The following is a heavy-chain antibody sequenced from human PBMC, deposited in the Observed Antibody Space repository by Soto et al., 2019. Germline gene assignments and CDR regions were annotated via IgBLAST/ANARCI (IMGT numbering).Heavy chain of an antibody. V-gene: IGHV3-33*01. CDR2: IWYDGSNK. D-gene: IGHD3-3*01. Sequence: QVQLVESGGGVVQPGRSLRLSCAASGFTFSSYGMHWVRQAPGKGLEWVAVIWYDGSNKYYADCVKGRFTISRDNSKNTLYLQMNSLRAEDTAVYYCASYVLRFLEWLLYYYYYGMDVWGQGTTVTVSS. J-gene: IGHJ6*02. CDR1: GFTFSSYG. CDR3: ASYVLRFLEWLLYYYYYGMDV.